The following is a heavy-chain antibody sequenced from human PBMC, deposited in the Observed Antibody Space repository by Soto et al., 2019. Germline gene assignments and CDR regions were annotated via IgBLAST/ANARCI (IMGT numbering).Heavy chain of an antibody. D-gene: IGHD6-19*01. J-gene: IGHJ3*02. CDR2: ISAHSGNTI. CDR3: ARDRWKSGWYPGAFDI. CDR1: GFSFTNFE. V-gene: IGHV3-48*03. Sequence: EVQLVESGGGLVQPGGSLRLSCAASGFSFTNFEMNWVRQAPGKGLEWVAYISAHSGNTIYYADSVRGRFTISRDNAKNSLYLQMNSLRAEDTSVYYCARDRWKSGWYPGAFDIWGQGTVVTVS.